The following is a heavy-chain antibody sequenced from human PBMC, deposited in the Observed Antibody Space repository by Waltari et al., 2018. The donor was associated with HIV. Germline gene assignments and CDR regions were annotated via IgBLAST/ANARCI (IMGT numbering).Heavy chain of an antibody. J-gene: IGHJ5*02. CDR1: GGSFSSYG. V-gene: IGHV1-69*01. D-gene: IGHD3-10*01. Sequence: QVQLVQSGAEVKKPGSSVKVSCKASGGSFSSYGISWVRQAPGQGLEWMGGFIPVFGTPNYAQKFQGRVTITADESRSTVYMELSRLRSEDTAVYYCARDNGSGYAEMFDPWGQGTLVTVSS. CDR2: FIPVFGTP. CDR3: ARDNGSGYAEMFDP.